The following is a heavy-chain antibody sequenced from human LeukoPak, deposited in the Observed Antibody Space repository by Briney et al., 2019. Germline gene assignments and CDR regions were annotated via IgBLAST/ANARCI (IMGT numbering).Heavy chain of an antibody. J-gene: IGHJ4*02. D-gene: IGHD2-15*01. Sequence: SETLSLTCTVSGGSISSYYWSWIRQPPGKGLEWIGYIYYSGSTNYNPSLKSRVTISVDTSKNQFSLKLSSVTAADTAVYYCARHGQYRSGDSCYDIDDYWGQGTLVTVSS. V-gene: IGHV4-59*08. CDR2: IYYSGST. CDR1: GGSISSYY. CDR3: ARHGQYRSGDSCYDIDDY.